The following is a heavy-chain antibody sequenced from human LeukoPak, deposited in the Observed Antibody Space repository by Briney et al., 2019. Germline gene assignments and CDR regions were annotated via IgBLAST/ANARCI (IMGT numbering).Heavy chain of an antibody. V-gene: IGHV3-7*01. CDR2: IKQDGSEK. D-gene: IGHD3-3*01. CDR1: GFIFSSYW. CDR3: ARETSYYDFWSGYGS. J-gene: IGHJ4*02. Sequence: GGSLRLSCAASGFIFSSYWMSWVRQAPGKGLEWVANIKQDGSEKYYVDSVEGRFTISRDNAKNSLYLQMNSLRAEDTAVYYCARETSYYDFWSGYGSWGQGTLVTVSS.